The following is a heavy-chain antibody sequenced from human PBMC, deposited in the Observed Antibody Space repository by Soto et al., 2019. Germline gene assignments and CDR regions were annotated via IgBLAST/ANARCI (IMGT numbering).Heavy chain of an antibody. Sequence: QLQLQESGPGLVKPSETLSLTCTVSGDSSSSSSYYWGWIRQPPGKGLEWIGAISYSGSTYYNPSLKSRVTISVDTSRTRFSLRLSSVTAADTAVYYCTRQARGSDSPAGWFDPWGQGTLVTVSS. CDR2: ISYSGST. D-gene: IGHD1-26*01. J-gene: IGHJ5*02. CDR3: TRQARGSDSPAGWFDP. V-gene: IGHV4-39*01. CDR1: GDSSSSSSYY.